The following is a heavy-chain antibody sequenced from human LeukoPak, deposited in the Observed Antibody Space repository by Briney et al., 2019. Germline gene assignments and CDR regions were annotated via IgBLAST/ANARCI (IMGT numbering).Heavy chain of an antibody. D-gene: IGHD3-10*01. V-gene: IGHV3-23*01. J-gene: IGHJ4*02. CDR2: ISGTGGST. CDR1: GFTFSSYA. Sequence: GGSLSLSCAASGFTFSSYAMSWVRQAPGKGLEWVSAISGTGGSTYYADSVKGRFTISRGYSKNTLYLQMNSLRAEDTAVYYCAKDNKYYYGSGSYYIFDYWGQGTLVTVSS. CDR3: AKDNKYYYGSGSYYIFDY.